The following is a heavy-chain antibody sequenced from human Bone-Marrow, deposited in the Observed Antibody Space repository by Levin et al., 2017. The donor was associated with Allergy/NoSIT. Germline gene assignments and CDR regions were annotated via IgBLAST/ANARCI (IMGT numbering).Heavy chain of an antibody. V-gene: IGHV1-69*13. D-gene: IGHD1-26*01. CDR2: IIPMFGTT. CDR1: GGSLSNAA. J-gene: IGHJ6*01. Sequence: SVKISCKASGGSLSNAAINWVRQAPGQGLEWMGGIIPMFGTTKYAQEFQGRVTITADLPTRTSHMDLSSPRSKDTALYYFAINFPPQYGGSYPSWTMDVWGQGTTVPVSS. CDR3: AINFPPQYGGSYPSWTMDV.